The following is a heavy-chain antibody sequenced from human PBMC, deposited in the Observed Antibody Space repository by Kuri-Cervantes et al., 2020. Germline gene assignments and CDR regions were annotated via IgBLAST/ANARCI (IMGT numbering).Heavy chain of an antibody. CDR2: IKSKVDGETT. D-gene: IGHD1-26*01. CDR3: ATGGYFLDY. Sequence: GGSLRLSCAGSGFTFSNAWMNWVRQAPGKGLEWVGRIKSKVDGETTDYAGPVKGRFTISRDDSKSTVNLEMNSLKTEDTGFYYCATGGYFLDYWGQGTLVTVSS. V-gene: IGHV3-15*01. CDR1: GFTFSNAW. J-gene: IGHJ4*02.